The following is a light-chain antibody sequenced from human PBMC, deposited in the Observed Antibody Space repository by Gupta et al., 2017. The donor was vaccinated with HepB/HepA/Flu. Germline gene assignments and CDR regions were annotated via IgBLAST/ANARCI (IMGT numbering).Light chain of an antibody. CDR3: LQHANFPLT. CDR2: ETS. Sequence: TLTHSSAVMSATPGDKVIISCKASQDIDDDMNWYQQKPGQRAILLVQETSTLVTGIPRRFSGSGYGADFTLTINNIESEDAAYYFCLQHANFPLTFGGGTRVEIK. J-gene: IGKJ4*01. CDR1: QDIDDD. V-gene: IGKV5-2*01.